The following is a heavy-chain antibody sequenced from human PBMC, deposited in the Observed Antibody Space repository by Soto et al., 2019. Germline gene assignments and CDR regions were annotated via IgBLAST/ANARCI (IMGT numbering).Heavy chain of an antibody. J-gene: IGHJ3*02. D-gene: IGHD3-9*01. CDR2: IYYSGST. CDR3: ASPSGYYDILTGYHDAFDI. V-gene: IGHV4-39*01. CDR1: VGSMSSSSYY. Sequence: HSETPSLTCTVSVGSMSSSSYYWGWIRQPPGKGLEWIGSIYYSGSTYYNPSLKSRVTISVDTSKNQFSLKLSSVTAADTAVYYCASPSGYYDILTGYHDAFDIWGQGTMVTV.